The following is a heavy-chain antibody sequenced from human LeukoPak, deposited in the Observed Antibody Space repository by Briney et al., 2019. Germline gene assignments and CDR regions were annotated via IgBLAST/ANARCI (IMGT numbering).Heavy chain of an antibody. CDR3: VRWQDI. CDR2: IKTDGSYA. J-gene: IGHJ3*02. CDR1: GFTFSSYW. Sequence: GGSLRLSCAASGFTFSSYWMYWVRQAPGKGLVWVSRIKTDGSYASYAESVKGRFTVSRDNAKNTLYLQMNSLRAEDTAVYYCVRWQDIWGQGTMVTVSS. V-gene: IGHV3-74*01.